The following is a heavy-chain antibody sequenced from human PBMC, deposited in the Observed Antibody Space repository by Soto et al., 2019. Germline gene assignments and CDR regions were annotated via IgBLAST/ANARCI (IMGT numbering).Heavy chain of an antibody. CDR1: GGSFSGYY. CDR3: ARDCMVTYYYYLMDV. CDR2: INHSGST. J-gene: IGHJ6*02. Sequence: SETLSLTCAVYGGSFSGYYWSWIRQPPGKGLEWIGEINHSGSTNYNPSLKSRVTISVDTSKNQFSLKLSSVTAADTAVYYCARDCMVTYYYYLMDVWGQGTTVTVSS. V-gene: IGHV4-34*01. D-gene: IGHD5-18*01.